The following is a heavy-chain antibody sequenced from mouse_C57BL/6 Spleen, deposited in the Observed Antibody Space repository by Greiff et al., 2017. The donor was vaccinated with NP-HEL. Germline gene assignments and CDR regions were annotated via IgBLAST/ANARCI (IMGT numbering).Heavy chain of an antibody. CDR1: GYTFTDYY. V-gene: IGHV1-26*01. CDR2: INPNNGGT. Sequence: EVKLQQSGPELVKPGASVKISCKASGYTFTDYYMNWVKQSHGKSLEWIGDINPNNGGTSYNQKFKGKATLTVDKSSSTAYMELRSLTSEDSAVYYCARSPLYDGYYGYFDVWGTGTTVTVSS. D-gene: IGHD2-3*01. CDR3: ARSPLYDGYYGYFDV. J-gene: IGHJ1*03.